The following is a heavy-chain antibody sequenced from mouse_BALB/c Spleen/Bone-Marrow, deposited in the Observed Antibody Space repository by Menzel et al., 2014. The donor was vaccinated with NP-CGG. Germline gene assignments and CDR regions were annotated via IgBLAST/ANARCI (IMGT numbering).Heavy chain of an antibody. CDR1: GFTFTDYY. Sequence: DVKLQESGGGLVQPGGSLRLSCATSGFTFTDYYMSWVRQPPGKALEWLAFIRNKANGYTTEYSASVKGRFAISRDNSQSILYLQMNTLRAEDSATYYCARDMGLLRFDYWGHGTTLTVSS. CDR2: IRNKANGYTT. V-gene: IGHV7-3*02. J-gene: IGHJ2*01. CDR3: ARDMGLLRFDY. D-gene: IGHD1-1*01.